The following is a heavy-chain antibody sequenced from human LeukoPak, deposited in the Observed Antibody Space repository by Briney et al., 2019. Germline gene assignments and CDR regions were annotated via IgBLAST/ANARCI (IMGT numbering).Heavy chain of an antibody. CDR1: GYTFTGYY. J-gene: IGHJ4*02. V-gene: IGHV1-2*02. CDR2: INPNGGGT. CDR3: ARGTYCTNGVCYLGY. D-gene: IGHD2-8*01. Sequence: GASVKVSCKASGYTFTGYYMHWVRQAPGQGLEWMGWINPNGGGTNYAQKFQGRVTMTRDTSTSTAYMELSRLRSDDTAVYYCARGTYCTNGVCYLGYWGQGTLVTVSS.